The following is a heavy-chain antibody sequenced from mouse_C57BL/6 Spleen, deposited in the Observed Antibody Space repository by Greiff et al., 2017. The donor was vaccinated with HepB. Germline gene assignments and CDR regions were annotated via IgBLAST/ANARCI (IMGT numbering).Heavy chain of an antibody. V-gene: IGHV1-18*01. CDR1: GYTFTDYN. J-gene: IGHJ4*01. D-gene: IGHD2-5*01. Sequence: EVQLQQSGPELVKPGASVKIPCKASGYTFTDYNMDWVKQSHGKSLEWIGDINPNNGGTIYNQKFKGKATLTVDKSSSTAYMELRSLTSEDTAVYYCARGGPTIVTKRYYDAMDYWGQGTSVTVSS. CDR2: INPNNGGT. CDR3: ARGGPTIVTKRYYDAMDY.